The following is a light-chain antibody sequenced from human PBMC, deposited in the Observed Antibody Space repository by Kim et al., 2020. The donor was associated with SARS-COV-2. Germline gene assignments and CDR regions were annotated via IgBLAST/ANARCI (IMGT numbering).Light chain of an antibody. V-gene: IGKV1-9*01. CDR3: QQLNSYPLT. Sequence: GAVGERVTSHCRASQGISNYLAWYQQKPGKAPKLLIYAASNLQSGVPSRFSGSGSGTDYTLTISSLQPEDFATYFCQQLNSYPLTFGQGTRLEIK. CDR1: QGISNY. J-gene: IGKJ5*01. CDR2: AAS.